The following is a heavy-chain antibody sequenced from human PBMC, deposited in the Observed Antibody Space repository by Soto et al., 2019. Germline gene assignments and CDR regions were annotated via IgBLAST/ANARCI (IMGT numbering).Heavy chain of an antibody. Sequence: ALVKVSCKASGYTFTSYDINWVRQATGQGLEWMGWMNPNSGNTGYAQKFQGRVTMTRNTSISTAYMELSSLRSEDTAVYYCARGFSSSWYIGKDYYGMDVWGQGTTVTVSS. CDR1: GYTFTSYD. D-gene: IGHD6-13*01. CDR3: ARGFSSSWYIGKDYYGMDV. V-gene: IGHV1-8*01. CDR2: MNPNSGNT. J-gene: IGHJ6*02.